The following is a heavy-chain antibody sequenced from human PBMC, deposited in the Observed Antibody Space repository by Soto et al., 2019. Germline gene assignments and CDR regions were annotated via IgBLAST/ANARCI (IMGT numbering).Heavy chain of an antibody. Sequence: PGGSLRLSCAASGFTFSSYGMHWVRQAPGKGLEWVAVIWYDGSNKYYADSVKGRFTISRDNSKNTLYLQMNSLRAEDTAVYYCARRSWSKGSNYYYYYGMDVWGQGTTVTVSS. D-gene: IGHD6-13*01. V-gene: IGHV3-33*01. J-gene: IGHJ6*02. CDR1: GFTFSSYG. CDR3: ARRSWSKGSNYYYYYGMDV. CDR2: IWYDGSNK.